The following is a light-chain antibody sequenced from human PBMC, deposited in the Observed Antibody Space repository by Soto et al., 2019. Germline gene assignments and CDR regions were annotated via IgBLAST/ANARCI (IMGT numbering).Light chain of an antibody. Sequence: EIVMTQSPATLSVSPGERATLSCRAGQGVTTYFAWYQQKSGQAPRLLIYDVSTRASGVPARFSGTGSETDFTLTISGLQSEDSAVYFCQQYNNWPFSFGQGTRLEIK. CDR1: QGVTTY. J-gene: IGKJ5*01. V-gene: IGKV3-15*01. CDR3: QQYNNWPFS. CDR2: DVS.